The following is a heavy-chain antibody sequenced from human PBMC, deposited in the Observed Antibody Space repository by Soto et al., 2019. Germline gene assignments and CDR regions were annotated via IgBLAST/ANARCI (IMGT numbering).Heavy chain of an antibody. CDR3: ARVGTGTENYKWFDS. CDR1: GGTFTSYA. Sequence: ASVKVSCKASGGTFTSYAISWVRQAPGQGLEWIGGMNPNSGTTGYEQKFQGRVTMTRDTSITTAYMELTSLKSEDTAVYYCARVGTGTENYKWFDSWGQGTQVTVSS. CDR2: MNPNSGTT. D-gene: IGHD1-7*01. J-gene: IGHJ5*01. V-gene: IGHV1-8*02.